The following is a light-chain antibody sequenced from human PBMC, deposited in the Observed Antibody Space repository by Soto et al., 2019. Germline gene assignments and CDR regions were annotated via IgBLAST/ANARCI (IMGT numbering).Light chain of an antibody. Sequence: QSALTQPPSASGSPGQSVTISCTGTSSDVGGYNYVSWYQQHPGKAPKLIISEVSKRPSGVPDRFSGSKSGNTAPLTVSGLHAEDEADYYCTSHAGINNYVFGTGTKVTVL. CDR1: SSDVGGYNY. J-gene: IGLJ1*01. CDR2: EVS. CDR3: TSHAGINNYV. V-gene: IGLV2-8*01.